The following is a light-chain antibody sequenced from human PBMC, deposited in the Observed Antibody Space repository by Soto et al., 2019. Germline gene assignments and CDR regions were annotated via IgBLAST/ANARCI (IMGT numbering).Light chain of an antibody. Sequence: QSVLTQPASVSGSPGQSITISCTGTSSDVGGYNYLSWYQQHPGKAPKVMIFEVHNRPSGVSNRFSGSKSGNTASLTISGLQAEDEAYYYCSSYTSSGTPVFGGGTKVTVL. CDR1: SSDVGGYNY. V-gene: IGLV2-14*01. J-gene: IGLJ3*02. CDR3: SSYTSSGTPV. CDR2: EVH.